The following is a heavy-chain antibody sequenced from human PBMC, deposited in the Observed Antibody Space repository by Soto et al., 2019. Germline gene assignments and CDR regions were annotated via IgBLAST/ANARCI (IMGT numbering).Heavy chain of an antibody. D-gene: IGHD6-13*01. CDR3: ARRERSIAAAGWNYDGMDV. J-gene: IGHJ6*02. Sequence: QVQLVQSGAEVKKPGSSVKVSCKTSGGTFSSNAISWLRQAPGQGLEWMGGIIPIFGTVNYAQKFQGRVTITADKSTRTAYMELSRLRSEDTAVYYCARRERSIAAAGWNYDGMDVWGQGTTVTVSS. CDR1: GGTFSSNA. CDR2: IIPIFGTV. V-gene: IGHV1-69*06.